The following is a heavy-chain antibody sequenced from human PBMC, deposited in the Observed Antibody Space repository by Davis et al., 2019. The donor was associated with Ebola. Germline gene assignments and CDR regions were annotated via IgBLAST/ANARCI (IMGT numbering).Heavy chain of an antibody. CDR2: INHSGST. CDR3: ARMPAVTMPHYGMDV. D-gene: IGHD4-11*01. CDR1: GFTFSSYE. Sequence: GSLRLSCAASGFTFSSYEMNWVRQPPGKGLEWIGEINHSGSTNYNPSLKSRVTISVDTSKNQFSLKLSSVTAADTAVYYCARMPAVTMPHYGMDVWGQGTTVTVSS. V-gene: IGHV4-34*01. J-gene: IGHJ6*02.